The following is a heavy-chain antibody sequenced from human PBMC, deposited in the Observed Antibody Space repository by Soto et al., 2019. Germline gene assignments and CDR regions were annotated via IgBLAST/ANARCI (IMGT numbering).Heavy chain of an antibody. J-gene: IGHJ4*02. CDR2: IYNSGNT. CDR3: ARDKITGLFDY. D-gene: IGHD2-8*02. Sequence: SETLSLTCTVYGGSISGYYWNWIRQPPGKGLEWIGYIYNSGNTNYNPSLRSRVIISIDTSKNQFSLKLTSVTAADTAVYYCARDKITGLFDYWGQGTLVTVSS. V-gene: IGHV4-59*01. CDR1: GGSISGYY.